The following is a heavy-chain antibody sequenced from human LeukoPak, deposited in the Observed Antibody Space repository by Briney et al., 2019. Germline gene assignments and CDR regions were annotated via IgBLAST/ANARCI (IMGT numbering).Heavy chain of an antibody. V-gene: IGHV3-30*02. CDR1: GFTFSTCG. Sequence: GGSLRLSCAASGFTFSTCGMHWVRQAPGKGLEWVAFIRYHGSDKYYADSVKGRFTISRDNSENTLYLQMNSLRAEDTAVYYCAKSPSSWKFDDWGQGTLVTVSS. CDR3: AKSPSSWKFDD. D-gene: IGHD6-13*01. CDR2: IRYHGSDK. J-gene: IGHJ4*02.